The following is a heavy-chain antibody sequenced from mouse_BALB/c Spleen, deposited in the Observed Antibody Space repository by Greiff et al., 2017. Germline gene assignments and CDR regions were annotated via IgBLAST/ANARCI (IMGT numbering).Heavy chain of an antibody. J-gene: IGHJ3*01. D-gene: IGHD2-12*01. Sequence: EVKLVESGGGLVQPGGSLKLSCAASGFTFSSYTMSWVRQTPEKRLEWVAYISNGGGSTYYPDTVKGRFTISRDNAKNTLYLQMSSLKSEDTAMYYCARLYDGWFAYWGQGTLVTVSA. V-gene: IGHV5-12-2*01. CDR1: GFTFSSYT. CDR2: ISNGGGST. CDR3: ARLYDGWFAY.